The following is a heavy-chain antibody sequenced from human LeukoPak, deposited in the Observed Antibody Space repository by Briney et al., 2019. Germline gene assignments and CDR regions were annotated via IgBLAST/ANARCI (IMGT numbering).Heavy chain of an antibody. Sequence: GGSLRLSCAASGFVFSSYAMNWVRQAPGKGLEWVAVISYDGSNKYYADSVKGRFTISRDNSKNTLYLQMNSLRAEDTAVYYCARDQEYSSGWPIPFDAFDIWGQGTMVTVSS. V-gene: IGHV3-30-3*01. D-gene: IGHD6-19*01. CDR3: ARDQEYSSGWPIPFDAFDI. J-gene: IGHJ3*02. CDR1: GFVFSSYA. CDR2: ISYDGSNK.